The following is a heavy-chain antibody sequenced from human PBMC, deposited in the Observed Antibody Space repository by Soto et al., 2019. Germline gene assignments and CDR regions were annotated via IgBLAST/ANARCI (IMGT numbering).Heavy chain of an antibody. CDR3: ARDPRGGSSKVSPGPFDY. V-gene: IGHV1-3*01. D-gene: IGHD6-13*01. CDR1: GYTFTSYA. Sequence: ASVKVSCKASGYTFTSYAMHWVRQAPGQRLEWMGWINAGNGNTKYSQKFQGRVTITRDTSASTAYMELSSLRSEDTAVYYCARDPRGGSSKVSPGPFDYWGQGTLVTVSS. CDR2: INAGNGNT. J-gene: IGHJ4*02.